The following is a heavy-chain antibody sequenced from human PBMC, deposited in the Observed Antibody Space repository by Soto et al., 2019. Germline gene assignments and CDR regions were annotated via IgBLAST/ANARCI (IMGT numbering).Heavy chain of an antibody. V-gene: IGHV4-31*03. J-gene: IGHJ4*02. CDR2: TYYSGST. D-gene: IGHD2-15*01. CDR1: GSSISSGGYY. Sequence: QVKLQESGPGLVKPSQTLSLTCTVSGSSISSGGYYWSWIRQHPGKGLEWIGCTYYSGSTYYNPSLKSRLITSVDTSKNGFSLKLTSVTAADTAVYYCARLGFGGNPYYFDYWGQGILVTVSS. CDR3: ARLGFGGNPYYFDY.